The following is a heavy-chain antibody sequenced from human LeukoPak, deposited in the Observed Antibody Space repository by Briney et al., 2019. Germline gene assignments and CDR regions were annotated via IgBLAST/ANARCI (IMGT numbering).Heavy chain of an antibody. Sequence: PSETLSLTCTVSGGSISSSSYYWGWIRQPPGKGLEWIGSIYYSGSTYYNPSLKSRVTISVDTSKNQFSLKLSSVTAADTAVYYCARHGAEGEYYYYYMDVWGKGTTVTVSS. D-gene: IGHD3-10*01. J-gene: IGHJ6*03. V-gene: IGHV4-39*01. CDR2: IYYSGST. CDR1: GGSISSSSYY. CDR3: ARHGAEGEYYYYYMDV.